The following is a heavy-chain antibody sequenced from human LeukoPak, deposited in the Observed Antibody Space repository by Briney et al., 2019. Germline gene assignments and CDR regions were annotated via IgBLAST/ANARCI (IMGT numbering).Heavy chain of an antibody. Sequence: SGTLSLTCAVSGGSIASGGFSWNWIRQPPGKGLEWIGYIYPSEGTYYNPSLKSRLTISIDKSKNQFSLRLNSVIAADTAVYFCARGRLRGDHGGLAFDPWGQGALVTVSS. CDR1: GGSIASGGFS. J-gene: IGHJ5*02. CDR3: ARGRLRGDHGGLAFDP. CDR2: IYPSEGT. D-gene: IGHD4-17*01. V-gene: IGHV4-30-2*01.